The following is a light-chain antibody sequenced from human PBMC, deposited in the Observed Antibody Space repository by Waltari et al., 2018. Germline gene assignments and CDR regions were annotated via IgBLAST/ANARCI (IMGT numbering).Light chain of an antibody. CDR3: QQRSNWPLLT. CDR2: GAS. V-gene: IGKV3-11*01. Sequence: EIVLTQSPATLSLSPGERATLSCRASQSVSSYLAWYQQKPGQAPRPLIYGASHRATGIPARFSGSGSGTDFTLTISSLEPEDFAVYYCQQRSNWPLLTFGGGTKVEIK. J-gene: IGKJ4*01. CDR1: QSVSSY.